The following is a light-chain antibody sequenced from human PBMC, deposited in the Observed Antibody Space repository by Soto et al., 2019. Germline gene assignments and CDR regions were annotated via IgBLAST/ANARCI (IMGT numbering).Light chain of an antibody. V-gene: IGLV2-14*01. CDR1: ISDVGGYDY. CDR2: EVN. CDR3: SSYSISTAYL. J-gene: IGLJ1*01. Sequence: TQPSSVSVSPGQSITISCTGTISDVGGYDYVSWYQLHPGKAPKLMVFEVNNRPSGVSYRFSGYKSGNTASLTISGLQAQAEADYFCSSYSISTAYLFGTGTTVTVL.